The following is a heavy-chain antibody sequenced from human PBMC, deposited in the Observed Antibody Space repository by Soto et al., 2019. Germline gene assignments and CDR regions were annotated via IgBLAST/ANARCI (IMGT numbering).Heavy chain of an antibody. CDR1: GFTFSSYA. CDR3: ATRSRATLRMDV. V-gene: IGHV3-23*01. Sequence: GSLRLSCAASGFTFSSYAMSWVRQAPGKGLEWVSAISGSGGSTYYADSVKGRFTISRDNSKNTLYLQMNSLRAEDTAVYYCATRSRATLRMDVWGQGTTVTVSS. J-gene: IGHJ6*02. CDR2: ISGSGGST.